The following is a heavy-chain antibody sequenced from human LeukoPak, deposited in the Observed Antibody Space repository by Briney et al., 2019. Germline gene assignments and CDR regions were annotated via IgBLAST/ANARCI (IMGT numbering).Heavy chain of an antibody. CDR2: IKHNGNVN. V-gene: IGHV3-7*03. D-gene: IGHD3-16*01. Sequence: GSLRLSCAASGFTFSSYWKNWARQAPGQGLEWVASIKHNGNVNYYVDSVKGRFTISRDNAKNSLYLQMSNLRAEDTAVYFCARGGGLDVWGQGATVTVSS. CDR1: GFTFSSYW. CDR3: ARGGGLDV. J-gene: IGHJ6*02.